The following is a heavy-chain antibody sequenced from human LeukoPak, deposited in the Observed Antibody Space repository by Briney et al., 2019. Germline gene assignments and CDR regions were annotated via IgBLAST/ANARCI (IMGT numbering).Heavy chain of an antibody. D-gene: IGHD3/OR15-3a*01. CDR1: GFTFSSYG. Sequence: GGSLRLSCAASGFTFSSYGMHWVRQAPGKGLEWVAVIWHDGSNKYYADSVKGRFTISRDTAKNSVDLEMNSLRAEDTAVYFCARDRGFTSYDFWGQGILVTVSS. CDR3: ARDRGFTSYDF. CDR2: IWHDGSNK. V-gene: IGHV3-33*01. J-gene: IGHJ4*02.